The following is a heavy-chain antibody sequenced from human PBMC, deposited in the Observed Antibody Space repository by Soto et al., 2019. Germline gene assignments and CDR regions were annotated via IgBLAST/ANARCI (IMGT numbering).Heavy chain of an antibody. CDR1: DSSISSGGYY. CDR3: AKKPLRLSYFDY. D-gene: IGHD5-12*01. CDR2: ISGSGGST. V-gene: IGHV3-23*01. Sequence: ETLSLTCTVSDSSISSGGYYWSWIRQHPGKGLEWVSAISGSGGSTYYADSVKGRFTISRDNSKNTLYLQMNSLRAEDTAVYYCAKKPLRLSYFDYCGQGTLVTVS. J-gene: IGHJ4*02.